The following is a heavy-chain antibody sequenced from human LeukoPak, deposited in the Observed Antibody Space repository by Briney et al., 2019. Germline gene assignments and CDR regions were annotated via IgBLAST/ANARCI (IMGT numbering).Heavy chain of an antibody. Sequence: PGGSLRLSCAASGFTFSSYWMSWVRQTPGKGLEWVANIKQDGSEKYYVDSVKGRFTISRDNAKNSLYLQMNSLRAEDTAVYYCARDQYYDSSGYYLNSGYWGQGTLVTVSS. V-gene: IGHV3-7*01. J-gene: IGHJ4*02. D-gene: IGHD3-22*01. CDR1: GFTFSSYW. CDR3: ARDQYYDSSGYYLNSGY. CDR2: IKQDGSEK.